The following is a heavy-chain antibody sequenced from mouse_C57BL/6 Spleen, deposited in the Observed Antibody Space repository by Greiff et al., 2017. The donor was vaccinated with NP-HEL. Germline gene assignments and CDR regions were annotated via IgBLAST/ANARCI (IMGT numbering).Heavy chain of an antibody. J-gene: IGHJ1*03. CDR2: ISSGSSTI. CDR1: GFTFSDYG. Sequence: EVKLMESGGGLVKPGGSLKLSCAASGFTFSDYGMHWVRQAPEKGLEWVAYISSGSSTIYYADTVKGRFTISRDNAKNTLFLQMTSLRSEDTAMYYCAREGAITTVVASRYFDVWGTGTTVTVSS. D-gene: IGHD1-1*01. CDR3: AREGAITTVVASRYFDV. V-gene: IGHV5-17*01.